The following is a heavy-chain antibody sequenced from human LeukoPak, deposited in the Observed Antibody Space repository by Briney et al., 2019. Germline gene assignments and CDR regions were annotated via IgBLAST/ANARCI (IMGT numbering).Heavy chain of an antibody. Sequence: PGGALRLSCAASGFTFSSYEMNWVRQATGKVLEWVSYISSNGSTIYYADSVKGRFTISRDNAKNSLYLQMNSLRAEDTAVYYCASRDSSSYHYGAFDIWGQGTMVIVSP. CDR2: ISSNGSTI. J-gene: IGHJ3*02. D-gene: IGHD3-22*01. CDR3: ASRDSSSYHYGAFDI. V-gene: IGHV3-48*03. CDR1: GFTFSSYE.